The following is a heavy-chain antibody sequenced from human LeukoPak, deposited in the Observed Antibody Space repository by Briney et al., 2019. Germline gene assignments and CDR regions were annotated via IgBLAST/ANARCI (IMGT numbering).Heavy chain of an antibody. CDR3: ARATQPAYPPLANPYYYYMDV. D-gene: IGHD1-1*01. V-gene: IGHV3-23*01. Sequence: PGGSLRLSCAASGFTFSSYAMSWVRQAPGKGLEWVSAISGSGGSTYYADSVKGRFTISRDNAKNSLYLQMNSLRAEDTALYYCARATQPAYPPLANPYYYYMDVWGKGTTVTVSS. CDR2: ISGSGGST. CDR1: GFTFSSYA. J-gene: IGHJ6*03.